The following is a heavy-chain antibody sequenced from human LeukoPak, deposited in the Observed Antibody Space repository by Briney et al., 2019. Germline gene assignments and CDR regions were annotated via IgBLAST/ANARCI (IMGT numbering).Heavy chain of an antibody. CDR3: GAGDADTAMFVSPPRGAFDI. J-gene: IGHJ3*02. CDR1: GGSISNYY. CDR2: IYYSGNI. V-gene: IGHV4-59*08. Sequence: SETLSLTCTVSGGSISNYYWSWIRQPAGKGLEWIANIYYSGNINYNPSLKSRVTISVDTSKNQFSLKLSSVTAADTAVYYCGAGDADTAMFVSPPRGAFDIWGQGTMVTVSS. D-gene: IGHD5-18*01.